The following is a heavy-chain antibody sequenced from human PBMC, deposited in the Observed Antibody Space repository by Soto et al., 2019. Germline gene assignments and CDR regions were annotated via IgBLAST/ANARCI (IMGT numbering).Heavy chain of an antibody. CDR1: GGSISSGCYY. V-gene: IGHV4-31*03. Sequence: PSKTLSLTCTVSGGSISSGCYYWTWIRQHPGKGLEWIGYIYYSGNTNYNPSLKSRVTISVDTSKNQFSLKLTSVTAADTAVYYCARDKITGLFDYWGQGTLVTVSS. D-gene: IGHD2-8*02. J-gene: IGHJ4*02. CDR2: IYYSGNT. CDR3: ARDKITGLFDY.